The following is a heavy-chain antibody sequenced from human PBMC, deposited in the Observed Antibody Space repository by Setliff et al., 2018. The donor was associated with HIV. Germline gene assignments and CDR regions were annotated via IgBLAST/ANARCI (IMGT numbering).Heavy chain of an antibody. V-gene: IGHV4-59*08. CDR1: GGSISGFY. D-gene: IGHD6-19*01. Sequence: SETLSLTCTVSGGSISGFYWSWIRQSPGNGLEWIGWIYDSGATKYNPPLKSRATISLETSKMQFSLKLNSVSAADTAVYYCARSDGESGYSTGWYYFDYWGQGTLVTVSS. CDR3: ARSDGESGYSTGWYYFDY. J-gene: IGHJ4*02. CDR2: IYDSGAT.